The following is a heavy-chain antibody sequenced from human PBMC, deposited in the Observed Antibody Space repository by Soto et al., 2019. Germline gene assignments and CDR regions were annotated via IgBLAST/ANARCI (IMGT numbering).Heavy chain of an antibody. J-gene: IGHJ4*02. V-gene: IGHV1-69*06. D-gene: IGHD1-26*01. CDR1: GGTFSSYA. CDR2: IIPIFGTA. Sequence: SVKVSCKASGGTFSSYAISWVRQAPGQGLEWMGGIIPIFGTANYAQKFQGRVTITADKSTSTAYMELSSLRSEDTAVYYCARDFSGGLRYFDYWGQGTLVTVS. CDR3: ARDFSGGLRYFDY.